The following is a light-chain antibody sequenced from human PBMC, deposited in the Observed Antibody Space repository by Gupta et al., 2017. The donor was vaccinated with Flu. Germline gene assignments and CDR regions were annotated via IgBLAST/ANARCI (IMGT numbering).Light chain of an antibody. V-gene: IGLV2-8*01. J-gene: IGLJ3*02. CDR2: EVN. CDR3: SSEAGSNNFEV. Sequence: VIMSCTGTSSDVGGYKYVSWYQHHTGKSPNLLIYEVNKRPSGVPDRFSGSKYGNTAFLTLSRLQAEDGADYYCSSEAGSNNFEVFGGGTKLTVL. CDR1: SSDVGGYKY.